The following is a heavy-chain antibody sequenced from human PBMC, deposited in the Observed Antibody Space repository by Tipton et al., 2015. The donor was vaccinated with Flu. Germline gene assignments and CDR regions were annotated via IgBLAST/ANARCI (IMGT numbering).Heavy chain of an antibody. J-gene: IGHJ4*02. CDR3: ARGRRSAAGLDN. Sequence: QVQLVQSGAEVKKPGASVKVSCKASEYTFTSYDINWVRHATGQGLEWMGWMNPNTGNTGYAQKFQGRVTITRNTSISTAYMDLSSLRSDDTAVYYCARGRRSAAGLDNWGQGTLVTVSS. D-gene: IGHD6-13*01. CDR1: EYTFTSYD. CDR2: MNPNTGNT. V-gene: IGHV1-8*03.